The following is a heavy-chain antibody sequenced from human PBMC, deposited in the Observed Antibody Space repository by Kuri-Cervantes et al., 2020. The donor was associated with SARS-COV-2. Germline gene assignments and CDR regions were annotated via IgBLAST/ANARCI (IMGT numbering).Heavy chain of an antibody. J-gene: IGHJ5*02. CDR1: GGSISSSSYY. Sequence: SETLSLTCTVSGGSISSSSYYWGWIRQPPGKGLEWIGSIYYSGSTNYNPSLKSRVTISVDTSKNQFSLKLSSVTAADTAVYYCARRPGWFDPWGQGTLVTVSS. V-gene: IGHV4-39*07. CDR2: IYYSGST. CDR3: ARRPGWFDP. D-gene: IGHD2-2*01.